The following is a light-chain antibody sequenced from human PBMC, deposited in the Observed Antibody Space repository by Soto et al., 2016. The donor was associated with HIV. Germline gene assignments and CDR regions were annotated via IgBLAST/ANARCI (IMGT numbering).Light chain of an antibody. Sequence: DIQMTQSPSSLSASVGDRVTITCRASQGISNSLAWYQQKPGKAPKLLVYAASRLESGVPFRFSGGGSGTDYTLTISSLQPEDFATYYCQHYYSSPSHFGPGTKVDIK. CDR2: AAS. J-gene: IGKJ3*01. V-gene: IGKV1-NL1*01. CDR1: QGISNS. CDR3: QHYYSSPSH.